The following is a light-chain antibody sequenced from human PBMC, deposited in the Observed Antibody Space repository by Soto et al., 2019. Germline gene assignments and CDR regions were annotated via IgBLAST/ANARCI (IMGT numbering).Light chain of an antibody. V-gene: IGLV2-11*01. CDR1: RKEDGGYDY. J-gene: IGLJ1*01. CDR3: CSFAGTPYV. CDR2: DVS. Sequence: QYVLTPPRTVSGYPGQSVTLSCTGTRKEDGGYDYVSWYQQHPGKAPKLMIYDVSKRPAGVPDRFSGSKSGSTASLTISGLQAEDEADYYCCSFAGTPYVFGAGTKVTVL.